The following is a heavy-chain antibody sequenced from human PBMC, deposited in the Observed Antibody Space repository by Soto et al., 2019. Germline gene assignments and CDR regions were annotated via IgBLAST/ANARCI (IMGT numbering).Heavy chain of an antibody. CDR2: IYWDDDK. D-gene: IGHD1-26*01. CDR1: GFSLSTSGVG. CDR3: AHLAGHRVGYCYDGMDV. Sequence: QITLKESGPTLVKPTQTLTLTCTFSGFSLSTSGVGVGWIRQPPGKALEWLALIYWDDDKRYSPSLKSRLTIAKATAKHHVVLTMTHMDPVDTATYYCAHLAGHRVGYCYDGMDVWGQGTTVTVSS. V-gene: IGHV2-5*02. J-gene: IGHJ6*02.